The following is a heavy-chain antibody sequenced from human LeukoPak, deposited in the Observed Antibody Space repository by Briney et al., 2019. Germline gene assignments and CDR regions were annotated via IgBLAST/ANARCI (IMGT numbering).Heavy chain of an antibody. CDR2: IFYSGNT. J-gene: IGHJ5*02. D-gene: IGHD4-11*01. CDR1: GDSINSHY. V-gene: IGHV4-59*11. Sequence: PSATLSLTCTVFGDSINSHYWSWVRQAPGKGLEWIGYIFYSGNTNYSPSLKSRVTISIDTSKKQFSLRLTSVTTADTAAYFCARTGDYSRSTGGWFDPWGQGTLVTVSS. CDR3: ARTGDYSRSTGGWFDP.